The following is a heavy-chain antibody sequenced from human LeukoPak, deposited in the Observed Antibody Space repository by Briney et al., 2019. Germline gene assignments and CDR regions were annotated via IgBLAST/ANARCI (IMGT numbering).Heavy chain of an antibody. Sequence: TSETLSLTCTVSGGSISSYYWSWIRQPPGKGLEWIGYIYYSGSTNYNPSLKSRVTISVDTSKNQFSLKLSSVTAADTAVYYCARKRSLGDFDYWGQGTLVTVSS. D-gene: IGHD7-27*01. CDR1: GGSISSYY. CDR2: IYYSGST. CDR3: ARKRSLGDFDY. J-gene: IGHJ4*02. V-gene: IGHV4-59*01.